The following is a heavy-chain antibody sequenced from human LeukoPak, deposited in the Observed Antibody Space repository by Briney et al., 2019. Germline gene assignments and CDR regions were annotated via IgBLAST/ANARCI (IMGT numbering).Heavy chain of an antibody. CDR3: ARPNVDAYDFWSGYPEGYFDY. CDR1: GGSFSGYY. D-gene: IGHD3-3*01. J-gene: IGHJ4*02. CDR2: INHSGST. V-gene: IGHV4-34*01. Sequence: TSETLSLTCAVYGGSFSGYYWSWIRQPPGKGLEWIGEINHSGSTNYNPSLKSLVTISVDTSKNQFSLKLSAVTAADTAVYYCARPNVDAYDFWSGYPEGYFDYWGQGTLSPSPQ.